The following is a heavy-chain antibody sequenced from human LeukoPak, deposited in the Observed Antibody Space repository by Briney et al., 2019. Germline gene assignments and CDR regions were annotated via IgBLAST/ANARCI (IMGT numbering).Heavy chain of an antibody. V-gene: IGHV3-30-3*01. J-gene: IGHJ4*02. CDR2: ISYDGSSK. Sequence: GGSLRLSCAASGFTFSSYAMHWVRQAPGKGLEWVAVISYDGSSKYYADSVKGRFTISRDNSKNTVYLQMNSLRAEDTAVYYCAREREGYSSSWFLPVFDYWGQGTLVTVSS. CDR3: AREREGYSSSWFLPVFDY. D-gene: IGHD6-13*01. CDR1: GFTFSSYA.